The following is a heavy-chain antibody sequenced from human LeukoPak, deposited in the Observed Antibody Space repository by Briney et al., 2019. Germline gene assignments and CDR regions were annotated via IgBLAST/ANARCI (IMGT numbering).Heavy chain of an antibody. J-gene: IGHJ4*02. CDR3: ARQRSGYSSS. D-gene: IGHD6-13*01. V-gene: IGHV4-34*01. CDR2: INHSGST. CDR1: GGSFSGYY. Sequence: SETLSLTCAVYGGSFSGYYWSWIRQPPGKGLEWIGEINHSGSTNYNPSLKSRVTISVDTSKNQFSLKLSSVTAADTAVYYCARQRSGYSSSWGQGTLVTVSS.